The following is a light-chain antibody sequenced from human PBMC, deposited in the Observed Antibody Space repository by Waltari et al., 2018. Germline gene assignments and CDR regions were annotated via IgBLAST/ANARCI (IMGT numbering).Light chain of an antibody. CDR1: QSVLYSSNNKNY. Sequence: DIVMTQSPDSLAVSLGERATINCKSSQSVLYSSNNKNYLAWYQQKPGQPPKLLICRASIRESGFPDRFSGSGSGTDFTLTISSLQAEDVAVYYCQQYYSTPPTFGQGTKVEIK. CDR3: QQYYSTPPT. J-gene: IGKJ1*01. CDR2: RAS. V-gene: IGKV4-1*01.